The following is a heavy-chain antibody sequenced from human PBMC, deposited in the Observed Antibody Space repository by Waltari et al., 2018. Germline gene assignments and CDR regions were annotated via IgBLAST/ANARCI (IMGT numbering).Heavy chain of an antibody. CDR1: GGSISGFY. CDR2: IYYTGST. D-gene: IGHD2-21*02. CDR3: ARGGGGDWEWFDP. Sequence: QVQLQESGPSLLKPSETLSLICTVSGGSISGFYWSWVRQPPGTGLDWIGYIYYTGSTNFNPSLNSRVTMSVDTSKNQFSLKLSSVTAADTAFYYWARGGGGDWEWFDPWGQGTLVTVSS. J-gene: IGHJ5*02. V-gene: IGHV4-59*01.